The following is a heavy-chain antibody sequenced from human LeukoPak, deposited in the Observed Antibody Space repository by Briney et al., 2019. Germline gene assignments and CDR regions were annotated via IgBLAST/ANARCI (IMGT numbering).Heavy chain of an antibody. J-gene: IGHJ4*02. V-gene: IGHV3-23*01. CDR2: ISGSGGST. CDR3: AKDPSVDYGSGSYSYYFDY. Sequence: GGSLRLSCAASGFTFSSYAMSWVRQAPGKGLEWVSAISGSGGSTYYADSVKGRFTISRDNSKNTLYLQMNSLRAEDTAVYYCAKDPSVDYGSGSYSYYFDYRGQGTLVTVSS. CDR1: GFTFSSYA. D-gene: IGHD3-10*01.